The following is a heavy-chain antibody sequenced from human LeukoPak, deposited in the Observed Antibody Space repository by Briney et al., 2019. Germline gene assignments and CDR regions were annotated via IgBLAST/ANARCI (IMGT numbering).Heavy chain of an antibody. CDR3: ARDLADYSDY. J-gene: IGHJ4*02. V-gene: IGHV3-21*01. D-gene: IGHD2-21*01. CDR1: GFTFSTYS. Sequence: GGSLRLSCAASGFTFSTYSMNWVREAPGKGLEWVSSISTSGTYIYYADSLKGRFTISRDNAKNSLYLQMHSLRAEDTAVYYCARDLADYSDYWGQGTLVTVSS. CDR2: ISTSGTYI.